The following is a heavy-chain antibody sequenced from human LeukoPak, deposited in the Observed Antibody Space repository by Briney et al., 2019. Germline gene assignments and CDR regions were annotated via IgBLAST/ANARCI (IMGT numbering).Heavy chain of an antibody. Sequence: PSQTLSLTCTVSGGSISSNYWSWIRQPPGKGLEWIGYTYYSGSTNYNPSLKSRISTSVDTSKTQFSLKLSSVTAADTAVYYCARLDHYDSAGYFYPNWYFGLWGRGTLVTVSS. V-gene: IGHV4-59*01. J-gene: IGHJ2*01. CDR3: ARLDHYDSAGYFYPNWYFGL. CDR1: GGSISSNY. CDR2: TYYSGST. D-gene: IGHD3-22*01.